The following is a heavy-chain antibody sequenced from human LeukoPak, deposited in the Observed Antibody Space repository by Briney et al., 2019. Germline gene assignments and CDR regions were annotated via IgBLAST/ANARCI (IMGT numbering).Heavy chain of an antibody. J-gene: IGHJ4*02. D-gene: IGHD4-17*01. Sequence: GGSLRLSCAASGFTFSSYAMHWVRQAPGKGLEWVAVISYDGSNKYYADSVKGRFTISRDNSKNTLYLQMNSLRSEDTAVYYCARVIGDYRNYWGQGTLVTVSS. CDR1: GFTFSSYA. V-gene: IGHV3-30-3*01. CDR2: ISYDGSNK. CDR3: ARVIGDYRNY.